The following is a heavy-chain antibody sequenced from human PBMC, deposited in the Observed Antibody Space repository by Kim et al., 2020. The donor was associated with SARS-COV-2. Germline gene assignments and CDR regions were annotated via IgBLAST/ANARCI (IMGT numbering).Heavy chain of an antibody. D-gene: IGHD3-10*01. V-gene: IGHV4-59*13. CDR1: GGSISSYY. Sequence: SETLSLTCTVSGGSISSYYWSWIRQPPGKGLEWIGYIYYSGSTNYNPSLKSRVTISVDTSKNQFSLKLSSVTAADTAVYYCARDRMVRGVITTSYYGMDV. CDR2: IYYSGST. CDR3: ARDRMVRGVITTSYYGMDV. J-gene: IGHJ6*01.